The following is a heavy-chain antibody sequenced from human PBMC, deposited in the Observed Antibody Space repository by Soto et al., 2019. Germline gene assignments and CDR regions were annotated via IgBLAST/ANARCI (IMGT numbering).Heavy chain of an antibody. D-gene: IGHD1-26*01. V-gene: IGHV4-59*01. J-gene: IGHJ5*02. CDR3: ARVNLGSYWFNP. Sequence: SETLSLTCTVSGVSIASYHWSWMRQPPGKGLEWVANMFYSGSTNYNPSLKSRGSISLDRSKNQFSLKLSSVVPADTAVYYCARVNLGSYWFNPWGQGTLVTVSS. CDR1: GVSIASYH. CDR2: MFYSGST.